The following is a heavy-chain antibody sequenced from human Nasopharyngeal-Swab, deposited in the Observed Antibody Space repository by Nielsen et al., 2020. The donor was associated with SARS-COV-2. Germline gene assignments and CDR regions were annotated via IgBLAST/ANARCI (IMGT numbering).Heavy chain of an antibody. D-gene: IGHD3-16*02. CDR1: GFTFSSYS. J-gene: IGHJ4*02. V-gene: IGHV3-21*01. CDR3: ARDYRLGELSSFDY. Sequence: GESLKISCLASGFTFSSYSMNWVRQAPGKGLEWVSSVSSTSTYIYYADSVKGRFTISRDNAKNSLYLQMNSLRAEDTAVYYCARDYRLGELSSFDYWGQGTLVTVSS. CDR2: VSSTSTYI.